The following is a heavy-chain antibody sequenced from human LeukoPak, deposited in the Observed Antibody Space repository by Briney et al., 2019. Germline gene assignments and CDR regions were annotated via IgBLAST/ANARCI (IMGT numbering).Heavy chain of an antibody. CDR3: ARKRGGTYASRSLAL. Sequence: GGSLRLSCAASGFTFSNPWMHWVRQGPGKGLVWVSRINGDGSSISYADSVKGRFTISRDNSKNTVYLEMSGLRVEDTAVFHCARKRGGTYASRSLALGGEGTTVIVS. CDR2: INGDGSSI. J-gene: IGHJ6*01. D-gene: IGHD3-22*01. CDR1: GFTFSNPW. V-gene: IGHV3-74*01.